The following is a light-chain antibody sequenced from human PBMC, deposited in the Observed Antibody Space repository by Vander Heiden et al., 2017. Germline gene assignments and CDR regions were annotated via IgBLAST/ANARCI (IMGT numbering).Light chain of an antibody. CDR1: NSGSKN. CDR2: RAT. Sequence: SSVLTQTLSVSGSMGQTASITCGRNNSGSKNVHWYQQKPGQERVLVIYRATNRSSGIAERVSGSEAGNTATLTISRAKDGDEADYYCQVWDSSTFVVFGGGTKLTVL. CDR3: QVWDSSTFVV. V-gene: IGLV3-9*01. J-gene: IGLJ2*01.